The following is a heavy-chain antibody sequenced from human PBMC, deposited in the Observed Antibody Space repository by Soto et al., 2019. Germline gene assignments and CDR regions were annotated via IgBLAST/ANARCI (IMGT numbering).Heavy chain of an antibody. D-gene: IGHD5-18*01. V-gene: IGHV1-18*04. J-gene: IGHJ4*02. CDR3: ARGGARIQLWSAIDY. CDR2: ISAYNGNT. Sequence: GXSVKVSCKASGYSFTSYGISWVRQAPGQGLEWMGWISAYNGNTNYAQKLQGRVTMTTDTSTSTAYMELRSLRSDDTAVYYCARGGARIQLWSAIDYWGQGTLVTVSS. CDR1: GYSFTSYG.